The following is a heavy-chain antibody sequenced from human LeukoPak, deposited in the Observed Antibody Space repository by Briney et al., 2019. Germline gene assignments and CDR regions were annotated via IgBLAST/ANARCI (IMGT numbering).Heavy chain of an antibody. D-gene: IGHD4-17*01. CDR2: IYTSGST. CDR1: GGSISSGSYY. J-gene: IGHJ4*02. Sequence: SETLSLTCTVSGGSISSGSYYWRWIRQPAGKGLEWIGRIYTSGSTNYNPSLKSRVTISVDTSKNQFSLKLSSVTAADTAVYYCGYGDYADYWGQGTLVTVSS. V-gene: IGHV4-61*02. CDR3: GYGDYADY.